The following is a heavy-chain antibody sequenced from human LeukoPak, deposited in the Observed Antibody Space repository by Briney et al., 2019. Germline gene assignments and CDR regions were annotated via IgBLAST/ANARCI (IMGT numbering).Heavy chain of an antibody. D-gene: IGHD3-16*01. Sequence: LTGGSLRLSCAASGFTFSSYAMTWVRQAPGKGLEWVSTVSGGGGSTYYADSVKGRFTISRDNSKNTLYLQMNSLRAEDTAVYYCARDVPPYLANYYYYGMDVWGQGTTVTVSS. CDR2: VSGGGGST. V-gene: IGHV3-23*01. CDR3: ARDVPPYLANYYYYGMDV. J-gene: IGHJ6*02. CDR1: GFTFSSYA.